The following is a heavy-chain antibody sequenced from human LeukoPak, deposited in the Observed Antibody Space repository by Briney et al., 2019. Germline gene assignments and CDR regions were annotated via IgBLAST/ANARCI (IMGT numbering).Heavy chain of an antibody. CDR3: ARAMNYYDTRGAFDI. J-gene: IGHJ3*02. CDR2: INPNSGGT. Sequence: ASVKVSCKASGYTFTGYYTHWVRQAPGQGLEWMGWINPNSGGTNYAQKFQGRVTMTRDTSISTAYMEVSRLRSDDTAVYYCARAMNYYDTRGAFDIWGQGTMVTVSS. CDR1: GYTFTGYY. V-gene: IGHV1-2*02. D-gene: IGHD3-22*01.